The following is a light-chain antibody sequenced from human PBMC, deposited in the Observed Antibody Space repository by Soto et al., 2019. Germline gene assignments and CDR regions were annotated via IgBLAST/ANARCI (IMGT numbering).Light chain of an antibody. J-gene: IGLJ2*01. Sequence: QSALTQSPSASASLGASVNLTCTLSSGHSSYAIAWHQQQPDKGPRYLMKLNTDGSHNRGDGIPDRFSGSSSGAERYLTISSLQSEDEADYYCQAWGAGIKVFGGGTKLTVL. CDR2: LNTDGSH. CDR3: QAWGAGIKV. V-gene: IGLV4-69*01. CDR1: SGHSSYA.